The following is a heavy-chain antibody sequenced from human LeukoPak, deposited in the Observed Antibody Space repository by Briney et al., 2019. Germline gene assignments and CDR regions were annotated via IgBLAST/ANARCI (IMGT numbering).Heavy chain of an antibody. CDR1: GGSFSGYY. CDR3: ARGPYDFWSGYHYYYYGMDV. Sequence: KSSETLSLTCAVYGGSFSGYYWSWIRQPPGKGLEWIGEINHSGSTNYNPSLKSRVTISVDTSKNQFSLKLSSVTAADTAVYYCARGPYDFWSGYHYYYYGMDVWGQGTTVTVSS. V-gene: IGHV4-34*01. J-gene: IGHJ6*02. D-gene: IGHD3-3*01. CDR2: INHSGST.